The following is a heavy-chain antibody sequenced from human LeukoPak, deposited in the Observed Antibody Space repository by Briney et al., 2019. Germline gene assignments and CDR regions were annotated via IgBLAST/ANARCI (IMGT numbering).Heavy chain of an antibody. CDR1: GYTFTGYY. V-gene: IGHV1-2*02. CDR3: ARVLRDGYNCNY. D-gene: IGHD5-24*01. Sequence: ASVKVSCKASGYTFTGYYMHWVRQAPGQGLEWMGWINPNSGGTNYAQKFQGRGTMTRDTSISTAYMELSRLRSDDTAVYYCARVLRDGYNCNYWGQGTLVTVSS. J-gene: IGHJ4*02. CDR2: INPNSGGT.